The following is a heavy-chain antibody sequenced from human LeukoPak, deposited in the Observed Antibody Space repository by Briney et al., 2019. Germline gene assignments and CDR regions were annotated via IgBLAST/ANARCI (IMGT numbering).Heavy chain of an antibody. CDR1: GGSISSGGYY. V-gene: IGHV4-39*01. CDR3: ATSPRDSRRSSGSDY. CDR2: IYYGGST. J-gene: IGHJ4*02. Sequence: SETLSLTCTVSGGSISSGGYYWGWIRQPPGKGLEWIGSIYYGGSTYYNPSFKSRVTISVDTSKNQFSLKVTSVTAADTAVYYCATSPRDSRRSSGSDYWGQGTLVTVSS. D-gene: IGHD3-22*01.